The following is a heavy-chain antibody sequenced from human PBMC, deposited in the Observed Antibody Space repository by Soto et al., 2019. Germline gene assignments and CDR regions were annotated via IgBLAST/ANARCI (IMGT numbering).Heavy chain of an antibody. CDR3: AKDLTRQLAYWLDP. Sequence: ASVKVSCKASGFAFTGYYIHWLRQAPGQGLEWMGWINAHSGGTEFAQKFQGRVTLTRDTSISTACMTLTGLKSDDTAVYYCAKDLTRQLAYWLDPWGQGTQVTVSS. CDR2: INAHSGGT. J-gene: IGHJ5*02. CDR1: GFAFTGYY. V-gene: IGHV1-2*02. D-gene: IGHD3-16*01.